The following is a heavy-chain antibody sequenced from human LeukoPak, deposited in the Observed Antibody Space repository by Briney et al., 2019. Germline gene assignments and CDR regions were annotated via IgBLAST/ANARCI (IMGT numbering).Heavy chain of an antibody. D-gene: IGHD3-22*01. CDR3: ARAGYDSSGYYRNFDY. Sequence: GASVKVSCKASGGTFSSYTISWVRRAPGQGLEWMGRIIPILGIANYAQKFQGRVTITADKSTSTAYMELSSLRSEDTAVYYCARAGYDSSGYYRNFDYWGQGTLVTVSS. V-gene: IGHV1-69*02. CDR2: IIPILGIA. J-gene: IGHJ4*02. CDR1: GGTFSSYT.